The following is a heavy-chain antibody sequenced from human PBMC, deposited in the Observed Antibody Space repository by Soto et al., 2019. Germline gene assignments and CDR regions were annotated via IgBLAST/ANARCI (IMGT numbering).Heavy chain of an antibody. CDR1: GYTFTHFY. V-gene: IGHV1-18*01. D-gene: IGHD3-9*01. CDR3: ARDEGGYDILTGYYKTHHFDY. CDR2: ISPRNFIT. J-gene: IGHJ4*02. Sequence: ASVKVSCKASGYTFTHFYITWVRQAPGQGLEWMGAISPRNFITNYAQKFRGRVTLTTEKSTNTAYMDLRSLNSEDTAVYYCARDEGGYDILTGYYKTHHFDYWGQGVPVTVSS.